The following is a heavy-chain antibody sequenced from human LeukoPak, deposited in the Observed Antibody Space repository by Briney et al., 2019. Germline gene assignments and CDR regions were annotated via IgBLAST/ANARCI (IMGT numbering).Heavy chain of an antibody. Sequence: SETLSLTCAVYGGSFSGYHWSWIRQPPGKGLEWIGGINRSGSTNYNPSLKSRVTILIDTSKNQFSLKLGSVTAADTAVYYCASTHSSGRSDYWGQGTLVTVSS. CDR1: GGSFSGYH. D-gene: IGHD3-10*01. CDR2: INRSGST. J-gene: IGHJ4*02. V-gene: IGHV4-34*01. CDR3: ASTHSSGRSDY.